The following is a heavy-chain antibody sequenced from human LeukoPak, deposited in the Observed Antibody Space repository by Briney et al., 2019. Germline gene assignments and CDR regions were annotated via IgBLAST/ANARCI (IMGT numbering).Heavy chain of an antibody. CDR1: GGSISSSIYY. V-gene: IGHV4-39*02. CDR3: ARDSYYYDSSGYLNFDY. D-gene: IGHD3-22*01. CDR2: ISYSGST. Sequence: SETLSLTCTVSGGSISSSIYYWGWIRQPPGKGLEWIGSISYSGSTYYNPSLRSRVTVFVDTSKNHFSLRLTSVTAADTAVYYCARDSYYYDSSGYLNFDYWGQGTLVTVSS. J-gene: IGHJ4*02.